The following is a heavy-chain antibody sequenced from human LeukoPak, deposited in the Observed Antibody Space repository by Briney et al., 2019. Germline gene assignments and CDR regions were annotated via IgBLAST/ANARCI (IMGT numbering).Heavy chain of an antibody. Sequence: ASVKVSCKASGYTFTKYAMNWVRQAPGQGLEWMGRIIPILGIANYAQKFQGRVTITADKSTSTAYMELSSLRSEDTAVYYCARDHSDTGYYGMDVWGQGTTVTVSS. D-gene: IGHD3-22*01. V-gene: IGHV1-69*04. CDR2: IIPILGIA. CDR1: GYTFTKYA. CDR3: ARDHSDTGYYGMDV. J-gene: IGHJ6*02.